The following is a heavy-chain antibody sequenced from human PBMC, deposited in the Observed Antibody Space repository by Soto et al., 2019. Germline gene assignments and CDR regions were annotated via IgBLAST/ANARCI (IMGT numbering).Heavy chain of an antibody. V-gene: IGHV1-69*12. CDR3: ASHCGGDCYSRSPPYYYYGMDV. CDR1: GGTFSSYA. J-gene: IGHJ6*02. Sequence: QVQLVQSGAEVKKPGSSVKVSCKASGGTFSSYAISWVRQAPGQGLEWMGGIIPIFGTADYAQKFQGRVTSTADESTNTAYMELSSLRSEDTAVYYCASHCGGDCYSRSPPYYYYGMDVWGQGTTVTVSS. D-gene: IGHD2-21*02. CDR2: IIPIFGTA.